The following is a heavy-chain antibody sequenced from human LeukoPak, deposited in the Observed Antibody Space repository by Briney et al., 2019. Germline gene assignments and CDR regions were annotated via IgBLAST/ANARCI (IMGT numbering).Heavy chain of an antibody. V-gene: IGHV4-59*11. CDR1: GGSIRSHY. CDR3: AGDFVAYEATFDI. J-gene: IGHJ3*02. CDR2: MYNSGST. D-gene: IGHD5-12*01. Sequence: SETLSLTCTVSGGSIRSHYWSWIRQPPGKGLEWIGYMYNSGSTKYNPSLKSRVTISEGTSKNQFSLKLSSVTAADTAVYYCAGDFVAYEATFDIWGQGTMVTVSS.